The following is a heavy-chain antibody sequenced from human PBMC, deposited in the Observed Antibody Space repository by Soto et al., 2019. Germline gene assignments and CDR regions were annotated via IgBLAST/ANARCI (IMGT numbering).Heavy chain of an antibody. CDR3: ARGFYYYYGMDV. Sequence: GGSLRLSCAASGFTFSSHSMNWVRQAPGKGLEWVSYISSSSSTIYYADSVKGRFTISRDNAKNSLYLQMNSLRDEGTAVYYCARGFYYYYGMDVWGQGTTVTVSS. V-gene: IGHV3-48*02. CDR2: ISSSSSTI. J-gene: IGHJ6*02. CDR1: GFTFSSHS.